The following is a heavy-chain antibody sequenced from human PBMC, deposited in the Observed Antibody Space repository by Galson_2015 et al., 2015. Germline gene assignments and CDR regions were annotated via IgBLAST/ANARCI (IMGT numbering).Heavy chain of an antibody. Sequence: SVKVSCKASGGTFSSYAISWVRQAPGQRLEWMGGIIPIFGTANYAQKFQGRVTITADESTSTAYMELSSLRSEDTAVYYCASRLGNYYDSSGYSDAFDIWGQGTMVTVSS. J-gene: IGHJ3*02. CDR3: ASRLGNYYDSSGYSDAFDI. D-gene: IGHD3-22*01. CDR2: IIPIFGTA. CDR1: GGTFSSYA. V-gene: IGHV1-69*13.